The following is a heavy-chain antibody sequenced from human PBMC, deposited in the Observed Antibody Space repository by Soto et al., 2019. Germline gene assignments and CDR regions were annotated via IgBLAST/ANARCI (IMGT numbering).Heavy chain of an antibody. J-gene: IGHJ6*02. Sequence: PSETLSLTCAVYGGSFSGYYWSWIRQPPGKGLEWIGEINHSGSTNYNPSLKSRVTISVDTSKNQFSLKLSSVTAADTAVYYCARVGSGWTYYYYYYGMDVWGQGTTVTSP. CDR2: INHSGST. CDR1: GGSFSGYY. CDR3: ARVGSGWTYYYYYYGMDV. D-gene: IGHD6-19*01. V-gene: IGHV4-34*01.